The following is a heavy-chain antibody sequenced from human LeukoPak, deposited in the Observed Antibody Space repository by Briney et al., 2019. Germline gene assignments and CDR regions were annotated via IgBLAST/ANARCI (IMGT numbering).Heavy chain of an antibody. CDR2: ISSGSSSI. D-gene: IGHD4-11*01. CDR3: ARDKETYSNPLGY. V-gene: IGHV3-48*01. J-gene: IGHJ4*02. Sequence: LSGGSLRLSCAASGFTFSSYSMNWVRQAPGKGLEWVSHISSGSSSIYYADSVKGRFTISRDNAKNSLYLQMNSLRAEDMAVYFCARDKETYSNPLGYWGQGTLVTVSS. CDR1: GFTFSSYS.